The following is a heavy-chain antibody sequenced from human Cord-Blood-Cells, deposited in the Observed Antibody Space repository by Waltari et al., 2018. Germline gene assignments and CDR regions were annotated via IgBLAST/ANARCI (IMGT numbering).Heavy chain of an antibody. Sequence: QVQLVQSGAEVKKPGSSVKVSCKASGGTFSSYAISWVRQAPGQGLEWMGRIIPVFGTADYAQKCQGRVTITADESTSRAYMELSSLRSEDTAVYYCARGGDLMSTVDYWGQGTLVTVSS. J-gene: IGHJ4*02. D-gene: IGHD3-16*01. CDR3: ARGGDLMSTVDY. V-gene: IGHV1-69*18. CDR1: GGTFSSYA. CDR2: IIPVFGTA.